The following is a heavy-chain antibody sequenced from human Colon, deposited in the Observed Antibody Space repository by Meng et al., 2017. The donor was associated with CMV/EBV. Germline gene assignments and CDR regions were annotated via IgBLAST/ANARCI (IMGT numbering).Heavy chain of an antibody. CDR3: AADILSVGGTFDF. J-gene: IGHJ4*02. Sequence: LSCVVSGFTFSKSWMHWVHQAPGKGLEWVSYTDGRRTAYADSVEGRFTISRDTAENTLYLQMNSLSADDTAVYYCAADILSVGGTFDFWGQGALVTVSS. D-gene: IGHD6-19*01. V-gene: IGHV3-74*01. CDR1: GFTFSKSW. CDR2: TDGRRT.